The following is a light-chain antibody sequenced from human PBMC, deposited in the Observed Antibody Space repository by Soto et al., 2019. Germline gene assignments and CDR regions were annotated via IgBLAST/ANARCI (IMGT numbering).Light chain of an antibody. Sequence: EIPLTQSPSTLSASLGDRVTITCRASQSMSTWLAWYQQKPGKAPKLLIFDATSLERGVPSRFSGSGSGTEFTLTINSLQPDDFATYYCQQYNSYLFGQGTKLEIK. CDR1: QSMSTW. CDR3: QQYNSYL. V-gene: IGKV1-5*01. J-gene: IGKJ2*01. CDR2: DAT.